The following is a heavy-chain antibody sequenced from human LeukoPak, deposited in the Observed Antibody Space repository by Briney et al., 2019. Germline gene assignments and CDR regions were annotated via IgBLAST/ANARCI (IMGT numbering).Heavy chain of an antibody. J-gene: IGHJ4*02. CDR2: IRYDGSNK. Sequence: GGSLRLSCAASGFTFSSYEMNWVRQAPGKGLEWVAFIRYDGSNKYYADSVKGRFTISRDNSKNTLYLQMNSLRAEDTAVYYCAKDHYGDYANYFDYWGQGTLVTVSS. CDR3: AKDHYGDYANYFDY. CDR1: GFTFSSYE. V-gene: IGHV3-30*02. D-gene: IGHD4-17*01.